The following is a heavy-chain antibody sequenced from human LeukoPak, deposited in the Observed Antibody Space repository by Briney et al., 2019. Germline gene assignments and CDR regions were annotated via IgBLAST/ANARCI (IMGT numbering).Heavy chain of an antibody. Sequence: GASVKVSCKASGYTFTSYGISWVRQAPGQGLEWMGWISAYNGNTNYAQKLQGRVTMTTDTSTSTAYMELRSLRSDDTAVYYCARGHCSGGSCNYYYGMDVWGQGTTVTVSS. CDR3: ARGHCSGGSCNYYYGMDV. CDR2: ISAYNGNT. J-gene: IGHJ6*02. V-gene: IGHV1-18*01. CDR1: GYTFTSYG. D-gene: IGHD2-15*01.